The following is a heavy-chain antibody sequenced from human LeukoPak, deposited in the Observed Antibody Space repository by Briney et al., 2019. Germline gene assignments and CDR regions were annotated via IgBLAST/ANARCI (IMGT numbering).Heavy chain of an antibody. CDR1: GGTFSSYA. CDR2: IIPIFGTA. Sequence: SVKVSCKASGGTFSSYAISWARQAPGQGLEWMGGIIPIFGTANYAQKFQGRVTITADKSTSTACMELSSLRSEDTAVYYCAREHNGDYYDSSGYYFDPWGQGTLVTVSS. D-gene: IGHD3-22*01. CDR3: AREHNGDYYDSSGYYFDP. J-gene: IGHJ5*02. V-gene: IGHV1-69*06.